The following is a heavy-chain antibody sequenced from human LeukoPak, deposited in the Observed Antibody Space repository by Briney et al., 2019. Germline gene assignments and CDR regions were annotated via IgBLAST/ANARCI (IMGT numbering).Heavy chain of an antibody. Sequence: PGGSLRLSCAASGFTFSSYSMTWVRQAPGKGLEWVSSISSSSSYIYYADSVKGRFTISRDNSMNTLYLQMNSLRAEDTAVYYCAKNGYSSGWYMYYFDYWGQGTLVTVSS. V-gene: IGHV3-21*01. CDR3: AKNGYSSGWYMYYFDY. J-gene: IGHJ4*02. CDR1: GFTFSSYS. CDR2: ISSSSSYI. D-gene: IGHD6-19*01.